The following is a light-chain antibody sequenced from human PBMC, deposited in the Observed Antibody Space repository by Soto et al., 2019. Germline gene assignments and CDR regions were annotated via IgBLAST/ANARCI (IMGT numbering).Light chain of an antibody. CDR1: HDITNY. Sequence: DIPMTQSPSSLSASVGDRVTITCRASHDITNYLAWYQQRPGRVPKLLMYAASTLQSGVPSRFSGGGSGTDFTLTISSLQPEDVATYYCQKYNSAPWTFGQGTKVEIK. CDR3: QKYNSAPWT. J-gene: IGKJ1*01. CDR2: AAS. V-gene: IGKV1-27*01.